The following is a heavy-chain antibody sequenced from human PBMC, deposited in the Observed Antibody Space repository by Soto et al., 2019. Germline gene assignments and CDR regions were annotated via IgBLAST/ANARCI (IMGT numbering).Heavy chain of an antibody. D-gene: IGHD3-10*01. V-gene: IGHV3-21*04. J-gene: IGHJ4*02. CDR1: VITYRTYG. Sequence: PGGSQRHSCAACVITYRTYGMNWVRQAPGKGLEWLSYLSDSGHYIYYADSVKGLFTISRDTAKNSLFLQMNSLRGEDTAIYYGGGGFYGSGSPDVWGPGTLVSVPS. CDR3: GGGFYGSGSPDV. CDR2: LSDSGHYI.